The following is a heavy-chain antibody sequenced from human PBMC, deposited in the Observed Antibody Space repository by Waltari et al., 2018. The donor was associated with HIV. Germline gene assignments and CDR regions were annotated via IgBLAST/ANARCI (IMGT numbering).Heavy chain of an antibody. Sequence: LLESGGGLVAPGGSLRLSCAAPGFIFTAFAMDWVRQAPGKGLEWVSAIRGGGETFYADSVKGRFTISRDNSKNTLYLQMNSLRADDAAVYYCVKDSGRAADVFDLWGQGTMVTVSS. CDR1: GFIFTAFA. D-gene: IGHD3-10*01. J-gene: IGHJ3*01. CDR2: IRGGGET. V-gene: IGHV3-23*01. CDR3: VKDSGRAADVFDL.